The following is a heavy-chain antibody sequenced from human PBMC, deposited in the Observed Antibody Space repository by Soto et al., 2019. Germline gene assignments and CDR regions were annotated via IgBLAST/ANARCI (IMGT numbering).Heavy chain of an antibody. Sequence: EVQLVESGGGLVQPGGSLRLSCVASGFTFDTYWIHWVRQAPGKGLEWVARVHTDGSNPTYGDSVKGRFTVSRDNAKSTLFLQMDSLRAEDTAFYYCTNAVDYWGQGTLVTVSS. J-gene: IGHJ4*02. CDR3: TNAVDY. V-gene: IGHV3-74*01. CDR2: VHTDGSNP. CDR1: GFTFDTYW.